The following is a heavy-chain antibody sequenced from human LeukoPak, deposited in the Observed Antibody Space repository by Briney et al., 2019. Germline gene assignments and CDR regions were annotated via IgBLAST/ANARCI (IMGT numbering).Heavy chain of an antibody. Sequence: GASVKVSCKASGGTFSSYAISWVRQAPGQGLEWMGGIIPIFGTANYAQKFQGRVTITTDESTSTAYMELSSLRSEDTAVYYCASRDGAAAGTAIDYYYYYMDVWGKGTTVTVSS. J-gene: IGHJ6*03. CDR3: ASRDGAAAGTAIDYYYYYMDV. CDR2: IIPIFGTA. CDR1: GGTFSSYA. V-gene: IGHV1-69*05. D-gene: IGHD6-13*01.